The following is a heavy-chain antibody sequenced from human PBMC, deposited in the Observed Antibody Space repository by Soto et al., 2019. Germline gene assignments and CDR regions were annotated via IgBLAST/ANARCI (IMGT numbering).Heavy chain of an antibody. J-gene: IGHJ4*02. CDR2: IITLLDTT. CDR3: VRDSPIGSTFSGYDGIDY. D-gene: IGHD5-12*01. Sequence: QVQLVQSGAELKKPGASVKVSCKTSGGTFSNDIITWVRQAPGQGLEWMGRIITLLDTTNYAQKFQGRVTVTADKSTGTAYMELNSLRSEDTAVYYCVRDSPIGSTFSGYDGIDYWGQGALVTVSS. CDR1: GGTFSNDI. V-gene: IGHV1-69*08.